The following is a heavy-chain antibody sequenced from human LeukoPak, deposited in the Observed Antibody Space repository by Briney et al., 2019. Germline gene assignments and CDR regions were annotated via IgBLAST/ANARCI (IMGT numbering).Heavy chain of an antibody. V-gene: IGHV4-30-2*01. CDR1: GGSISSGGYY. J-gene: IGHJ4*02. CDR2: IYHSGST. Sequence: PSQTLSLTCTVSGGSISSGGYYWSWVRQPPGKGLEWIGYIYHSGSTYYNPSLKSRVTISVDRSKNQFSLKLSSVTAADTAVYYCARLDVAGSHRIDYRGQGTLVTVSS. CDR3: ARLDVAGSHRIDY. D-gene: IGHD6-19*01.